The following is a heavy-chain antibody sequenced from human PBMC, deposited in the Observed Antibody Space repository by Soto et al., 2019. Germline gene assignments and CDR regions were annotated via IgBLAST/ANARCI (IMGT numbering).Heavy chain of an antibody. CDR2: IYWDDDK. J-gene: IGHJ5*02. V-gene: IGHV2-5*02. Sequence: QITLKESGPTLVKPTQTLTLTCTFSGFSLSTSGVGVGWIRQPPGKALAWLALIYWDDDKRYSPSLKSRLTIPQDPSKYQVVLTMPNMDPVHTATYYCANSYYGFWSGYARVGWFDPWGQGTLVTVSS. CDR1: GFSLSTSGVG. CDR3: ANSYYGFWSGYARVGWFDP. D-gene: IGHD3-3*01.